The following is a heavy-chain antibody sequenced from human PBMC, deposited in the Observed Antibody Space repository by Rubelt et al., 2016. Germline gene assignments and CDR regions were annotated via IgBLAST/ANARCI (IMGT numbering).Heavy chain of an antibody. J-gene: IGHJ2*01. Sequence: QVQLQQWGAGLLKPSETLSLTCAVYGGSFSGYYWSWIRQPPGKGLEWIGEINHSGSTNYNPSLMVRVTIAVDTAKNRFSLRLSPVTAADTAGDYCARGQIRIAAAGNEYWYFDLWGRGTLVTVSS. CDR1: GGSFSGYY. CDR2: INHSGST. V-gene: IGHV4-34*01. D-gene: IGHD6-13*01. CDR3: ARGQIRIAAAGNEYWYFDL.